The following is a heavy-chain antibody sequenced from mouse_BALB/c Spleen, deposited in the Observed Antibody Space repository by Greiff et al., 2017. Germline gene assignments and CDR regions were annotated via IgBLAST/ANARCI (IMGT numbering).Heavy chain of an antibody. CDR2: INPSTGYT. Sequence: QVQLQQSGAELAKPGASVKMSCKASGYTFTSYWMHWVKQRPGQGLEWIGYINPSTGYTEYNQKFKDKATLTADKSSSTAYMQLSSLTSEDSAVYYCARDGSSSAWFAYWGQGTLVTVSA. J-gene: IGHJ3*01. CDR3: ARDGSSSAWFAY. CDR1: GYTFTSYW. V-gene: IGHV1-7*01. D-gene: IGHD1-1*01.